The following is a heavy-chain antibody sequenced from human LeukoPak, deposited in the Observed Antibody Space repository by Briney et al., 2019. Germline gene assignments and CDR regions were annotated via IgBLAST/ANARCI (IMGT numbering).Heavy chain of an antibody. Sequence: GGSLRLSCAASGFTFSSYGMHWVRQAPGKGLEWVAFIRYDGSNKYYADSVKGRFTISRDNSKNTLYLQMNSLRAEDTAVYYCAKGLKGAVATPLDYWGQGTLVTVSS. J-gene: IGHJ4*02. CDR3: AKGLKGAVATPLDY. CDR1: GFTFSSYG. D-gene: IGHD5-12*01. V-gene: IGHV3-30*02. CDR2: IRYDGSNK.